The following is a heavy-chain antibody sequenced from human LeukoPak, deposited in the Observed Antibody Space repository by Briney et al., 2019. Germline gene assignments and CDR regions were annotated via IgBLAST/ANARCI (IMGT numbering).Heavy chain of an antibody. CDR1: GGSFSGYY. J-gene: IGHJ5*02. CDR3: ARGSRLLWFGELFSPWFDP. Sequence: PSETLSLTCAVYGGSFSGYYWSWIRQPPGKGLEWIGEINHSGSTNYDPSLKSRVTISVDTSKNQFSLKLSSVTAADTAVYYCARGSRLLWFGELFSPWFDPWGQGTLVTVSS. V-gene: IGHV4-34*01. D-gene: IGHD3-10*01. CDR2: INHSGST.